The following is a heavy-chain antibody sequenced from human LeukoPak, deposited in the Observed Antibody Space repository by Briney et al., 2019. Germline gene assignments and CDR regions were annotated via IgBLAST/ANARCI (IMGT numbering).Heavy chain of an antibody. Sequence: GGSLRLSCAASGFTFSSYSMNWVRQAPGKGLEWVSSISSSSSYIYYADSVKGRFTISRDNAKNSLYLQMNSLRAEDTAVYYCASSSSSWYQGAFDIWGQGTMVTVSS. J-gene: IGHJ3*02. V-gene: IGHV3-21*01. CDR2: ISSSSSYI. CDR1: GFTFSSYS. D-gene: IGHD6-13*01. CDR3: ASSSSSWYQGAFDI.